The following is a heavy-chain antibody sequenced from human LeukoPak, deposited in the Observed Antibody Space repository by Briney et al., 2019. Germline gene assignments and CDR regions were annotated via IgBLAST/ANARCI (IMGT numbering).Heavy chain of an antibody. CDR1: GFTFSSYG. J-gene: IGHJ5*02. D-gene: IGHD3-22*01. CDR3: ARARRQDYYDSSGYYPTWFDP. CDR2: IWYDGSNK. Sequence: GGSLRLSCAASGFTFSSYGMHWVRQAPGKGLEWVAVIWYDGSNKYYADSVKGRFTISRDNSKNTLYLQMNSLRAEDTAVYYCARARRQDYYDSSGYYPTWFDPWGQGTLVTVSS. V-gene: IGHV3-33*01.